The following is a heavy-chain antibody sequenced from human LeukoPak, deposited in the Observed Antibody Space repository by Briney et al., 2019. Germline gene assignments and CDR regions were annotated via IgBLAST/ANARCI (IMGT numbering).Heavy chain of an antibody. CDR2: IYYSGTT. V-gene: IGHV4-59*01. CDR3: ARVVPAAISLRWFDP. Sequence: SETLSLTCTVSGGSISIFYWSWIRQPPGKGLEWIGDIYYSGTTNYNPSLKSRLTISLDTSKNQFSLRLTSVTAADTAVYYCARVVPAAISLRWFDPWGQGTLVTVSS. CDR1: GGSISIFY. D-gene: IGHD2-2*01. J-gene: IGHJ5*02.